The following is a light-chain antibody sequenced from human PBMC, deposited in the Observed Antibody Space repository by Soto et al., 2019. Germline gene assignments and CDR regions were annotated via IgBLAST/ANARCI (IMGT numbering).Light chain of an antibody. J-gene: IGKJ1*01. CDR1: QTISSW. CDR3: QQYNRYSPWT. CDR2: DAS. Sequence: DIQMTQSPSTLSASVGDRVTFTCRAIQTISSWLAWYQQKPGKAPKLLIYDASSLESGVPSRFSGSGSGSEFTLTISSLQPDDFATYYCQQYNRYSPWTFGQGTKVDIK. V-gene: IGKV1-5*01.